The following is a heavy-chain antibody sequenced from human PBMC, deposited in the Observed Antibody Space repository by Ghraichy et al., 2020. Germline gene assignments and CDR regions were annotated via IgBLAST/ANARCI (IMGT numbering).Heavy chain of an antibody. D-gene: IGHD6-19*01. J-gene: IGHJ4*02. Sequence: GGSLRLSCAASGFIFSTYGMHWVRQAPGKGLEWVTFIRYDGSKEYYADSVKGRFIISRDNSKNTLFLQMNSLRADDTAVYYCAKDSPPCGSASCNYLFDSWGQGTLVTVSS. CDR1: GFIFSTYG. CDR3: AKDSPPCGSASCNYLFDS. CDR2: IRYDGSKE. V-gene: IGHV3-30*02.